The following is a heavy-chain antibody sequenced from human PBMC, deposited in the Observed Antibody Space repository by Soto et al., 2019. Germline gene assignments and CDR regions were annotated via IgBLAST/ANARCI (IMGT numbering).Heavy chain of an antibody. CDR1: GFTFSRYG. CDR2: ISSSTSYV. J-gene: IGHJ5*01. CDR3: ARDPSEGRVGNWFES. D-gene: IGHD2-2*01. Sequence: LRLSCAASGFTFSRYGMNWLRQAPGKGLEWVASISSSTSYVYYADSVKGRFSTSRDNAKNILYLEMYALRTEDTAVYYCARDPSEGRVGNWFESWGQGTLVTVSS. V-gene: IGHV3-21*06.